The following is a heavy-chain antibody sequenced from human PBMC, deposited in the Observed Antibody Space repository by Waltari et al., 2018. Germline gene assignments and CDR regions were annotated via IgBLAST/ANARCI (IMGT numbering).Heavy chain of an antibody. J-gene: IGHJ4*02. CDR1: GGSISSYH. D-gene: IGHD4-17*01. CDR3: ATYDYGDSLFEY. CDR2: IYYSGST. V-gene: IGHV4-59*01. Sequence: QVRLQESGPGLVQPSETRSLTCTVSGGSISSYHWSWTRQPPGKGLEWIGYIYYSGSTNYNPSLKIRVTISVDTSKNQFSLKLTSVTAADTAVYYCATYDYGDSLFEYRGQGTLVTVSS.